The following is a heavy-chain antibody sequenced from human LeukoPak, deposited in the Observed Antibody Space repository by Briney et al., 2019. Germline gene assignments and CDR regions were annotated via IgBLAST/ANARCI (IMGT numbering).Heavy chain of an antibody. Sequence: SSVQVPRKASGGTFSNYALRWVRQAPGQGLEWVGGIIPIFGTANYTQNVQGGVKITTGESTSTAYMELSSLRSEDTAVYYCARGRVVAATVWNWFDPWGQGTLVTVSS. V-gene: IGHV1-69*05. CDR3: ARGRVVAATVWNWFDP. D-gene: IGHD2-15*01. J-gene: IGHJ5*02. CDR1: GGTFSNYA. CDR2: IIPIFGTA.